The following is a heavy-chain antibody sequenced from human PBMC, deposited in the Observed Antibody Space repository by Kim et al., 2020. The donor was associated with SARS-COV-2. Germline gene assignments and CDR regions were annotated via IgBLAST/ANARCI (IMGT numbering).Heavy chain of an antibody. Sequence: YVDSVKGRFTISRDNAKNSLYLQMNSLRVEDTAVYYCVRDYSSSGGVFDHWGQGTLVTVSS. J-gene: IGHJ4*02. D-gene: IGHD3-10*01. CDR3: VRDYSSSGGVFDH. V-gene: IGHV3-7*03.